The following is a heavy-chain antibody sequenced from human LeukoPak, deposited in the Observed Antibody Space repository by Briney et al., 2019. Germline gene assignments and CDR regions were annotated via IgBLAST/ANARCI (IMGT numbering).Heavy chain of an antibody. CDR3: AKGDCSGGSCYQIDY. CDR1: GYSFTSYW. CDR2: IYPGDSDT. V-gene: IGHV5-51*01. J-gene: IGHJ4*02. D-gene: IGHD2-15*01. Sequence: GESLKISCKGSGYSFTSYWIGWVRQMPGKGLEWMGIIYPGDSDTRYNPTFQGQVTISADKSISTAYLQWNSLKATDTAMYYCAKGDCSGGSCYQIDYWGQGTLVTVSS.